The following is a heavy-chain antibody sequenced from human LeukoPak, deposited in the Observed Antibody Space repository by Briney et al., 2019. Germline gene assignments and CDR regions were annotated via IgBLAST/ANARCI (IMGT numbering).Heavy chain of an antibody. CDR1: GFTFSSYA. CDR2: ISYDGSNK. D-gene: IGHD4-23*01. V-gene: IGHV3-30-3*01. CDR3: ARDGVGGTVVTYYFDY. J-gene: IGHJ4*02. Sequence: GGSLRLSCAASGFTFSSYAMHWVRQAPGKGLEWVAVISYDGSNKYYADSVKGRFTISRDNSKNTLYLQMNSLRAEDTAVYYCARDGVGGTVVTYYFDYWGQGTLVTVSS.